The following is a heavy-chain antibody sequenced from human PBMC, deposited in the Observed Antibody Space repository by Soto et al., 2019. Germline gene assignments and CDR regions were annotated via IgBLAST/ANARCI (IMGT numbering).Heavy chain of an antibody. Sequence: SETLSLTCTVSGDSISSYYWSWIRQPPGKGLEWIGCIYYIGNTNYNPSLKSRVTMSVDTSQNQFSLKLTSVTAADTAVYYCARLGVMVRGISNWFDPWGQGTLATVSS. CDR1: GDSISSYY. CDR3: ARLGVMVRGISNWFDP. J-gene: IGHJ5*02. CDR2: IYYIGNT. D-gene: IGHD3-10*01. V-gene: IGHV4-59*01.